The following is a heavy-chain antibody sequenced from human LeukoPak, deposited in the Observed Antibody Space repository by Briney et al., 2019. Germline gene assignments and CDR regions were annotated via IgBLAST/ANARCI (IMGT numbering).Heavy chain of an antibody. Sequence: PGGSLRLSCEASGFTFSSYWMSWVRQAPGKGLEWVANIKQDGSEKYYVDSVKGRFTISRDNSKNTLYLQMNSLRAEDTAVYYCASQGYDYADYWGQGTLVTVSS. V-gene: IGHV3-7*01. CDR3: ASQGYDYADY. CDR1: GFTFSSYW. J-gene: IGHJ4*02. D-gene: IGHD5-12*01. CDR2: IKQDGSEK.